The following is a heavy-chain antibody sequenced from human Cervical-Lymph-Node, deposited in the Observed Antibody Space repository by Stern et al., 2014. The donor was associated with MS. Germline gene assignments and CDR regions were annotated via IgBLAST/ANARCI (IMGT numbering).Heavy chain of an antibody. Sequence: QLVQSGAEVKKPGSSVKVSCKASGGTFSSYAISWVRQAPGQGLEWMGGIIPIFGTANYAQKFQGRVTITADESTSQAQMEPGSLRSEDTAVYYCARGELKEGLVRGMDVWGQGTTVTVSS. CDR1: GGTFSSYA. D-gene: IGHD1-26*01. CDR2: IIPIFGTA. V-gene: IGHV1-69*01. J-gene: IGHJ6*02. CDR3: ARGELKEGLVRGMDV.